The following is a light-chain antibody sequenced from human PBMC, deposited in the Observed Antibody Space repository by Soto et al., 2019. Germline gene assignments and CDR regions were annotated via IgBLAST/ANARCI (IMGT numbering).Light chain of an antibody. CDR1: QSVSRNY. CDR2: DAS. V-gene: IGKV3-20*01. CDR3: QQYFTSPIT. Sequence: EIVLTQSPGTLSLSPGERATLSCRASQSVSRNYLAWFQKKPGQAPRLLIYDASTRATGIPDKFGGSGSETDYTLNISRLEPEDFAAYFCQQYFTSPITFGQGTRLEIK. J-gene: IGKJ5*01.